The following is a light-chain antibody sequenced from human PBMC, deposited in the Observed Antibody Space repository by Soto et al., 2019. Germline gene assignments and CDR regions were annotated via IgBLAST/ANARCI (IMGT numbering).Light chain of an antibody. CDR3: HQRRDWPRT. V-gene: IGKV3-11*01. Sequence: EIVLTQSPATLSLSPGERATLSCRASQSVSTYLVWYQQKPGQAPRLLIHDVSYRATGVPARFSGSGSGTDFTLTISGLEPEDIAVYYCHQRRDWPRTFGQGTKVEIK. J-gene: IGKJ1*01. CDR1: QSVSTY. CDR2: DVS.